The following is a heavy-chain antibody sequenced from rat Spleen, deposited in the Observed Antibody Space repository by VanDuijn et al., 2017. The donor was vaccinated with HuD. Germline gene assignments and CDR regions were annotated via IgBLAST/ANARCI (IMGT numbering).Heavy chain of an antibody. J-gene: IGHJ2*01. Sequence: VQMKETGPGLVQTTQTLSVTCTVSGFSLTSYSVSWVRQPPGKGLEWMGVMWSGGSTAYNSALKSRLSISRDTSKSQVFLKMNSLQTEDTAIYYCTREITGDWGQGVMVTVSS. CDR3: TREITGD. D-gene: IGHD5-1*01. CDR1: GFSLTSYS. V-gene: IGHV2S63*01. CDR2: MWSGGST.